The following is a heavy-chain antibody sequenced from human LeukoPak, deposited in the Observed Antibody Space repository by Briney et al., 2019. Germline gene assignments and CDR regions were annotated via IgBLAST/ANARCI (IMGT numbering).Heavy chain of an antibody. V-gene: IGHV3-23*01. Sequence: GGSLRLSCAASGFTFGSYAVSWVRQAPGKGLEWVSDISGRGGSTYYADSVKGGCTISTDTSKKTLYMQINSLRAEDTAVYSXXXRGGYSAYXPFXXXGRGTLVTXSS. J-gene: IGHJ4*02. CDR1: GFTFGSYA. D-gene: IGHD5-12*01. CDR2: ISGRGGST. CDR3: XXRGGYSAYXPFXX.